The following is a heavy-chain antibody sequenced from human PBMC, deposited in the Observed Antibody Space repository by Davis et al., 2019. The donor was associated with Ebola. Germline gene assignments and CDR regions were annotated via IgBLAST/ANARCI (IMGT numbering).Heavy chain of an antibody. CDR2: IYSGGST. CDR1: GFTFSDYY. CDR3: ARYYDSGMDV. V-gene: IGHV3-53*01. J-gene: IGHJ6*02. Sequence: GGSLRLSCAASGFTFSDYYMSWVRQAPGKGLEWVSVIYSGGSTYYTDSVKGRFTISRDNSKNTLYLQMNSLRAEDTAVYYCARYYDSGMDVWGQGTTVTVSS.